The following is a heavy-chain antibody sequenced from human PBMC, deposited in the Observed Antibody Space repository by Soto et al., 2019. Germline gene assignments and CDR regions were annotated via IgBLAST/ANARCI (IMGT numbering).Heavy chain of an antibody. CDR3: ARQLERRVGAASH. D-gene: IGHD1-26*01. Sequence: QVQLAESGGGLVKSGGSLTLSCSTSGFFFTDYFMSWIRQAPGKGLAWVSYISPSGDVTHYADSVKGRFTISRDNTKNSLFLQMSSLRDDDTAVYYCARQLERRVGAASHWGQGTRVSVSS. V-gene: IGHV3-11*01. CDR2: ISPSGDVT. CDR1: GFFFTDYF. J-gene: IGHJ4*02.